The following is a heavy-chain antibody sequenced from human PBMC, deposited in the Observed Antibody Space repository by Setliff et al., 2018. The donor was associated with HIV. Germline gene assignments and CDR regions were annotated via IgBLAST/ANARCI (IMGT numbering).Heavy chain of an antibody. CDR2: GNPNTGNT. V-gene: IGHV1-8*01. CDR1: GYTFIDYD. Sequence: ASVKVSCKASGYTFIDYDIHWVRQATGQGLEWLGWGNPNTGNTGYAQRFQDRVTMTRNLFTNTAYMELRSLRPDDTAVYYCASLDGSESPYIYYYYMDVWGKGTTVTVSS. CDR3: ASLDGSESPYIYYYYMDV. D-gene: IGHD3-10*01. J-gene: IGHJ6*03.